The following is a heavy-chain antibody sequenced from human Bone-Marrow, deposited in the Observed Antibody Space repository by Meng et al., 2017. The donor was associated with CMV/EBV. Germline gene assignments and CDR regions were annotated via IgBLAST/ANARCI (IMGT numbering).Heavy chain of an antibody. Sequence: GESLKISCAASGFTFSSYWMSWVRQVPGKGLEWVASIKEDGSQKYYVDSVKGRFTISRDNAKNSLYLQMNSLRAEDTAVYYCARSLMVRGVGYYGMDVWGQGTTVTVSS. V-gene: IGHV3-7*01. CDR3: ARSLMVRGVGYYGMDV. CDR2: IKEDGSQK. D-gene: IGHD3-10*01. CDR1: GFTFSSYW. J-gene: IGHJ6*01.